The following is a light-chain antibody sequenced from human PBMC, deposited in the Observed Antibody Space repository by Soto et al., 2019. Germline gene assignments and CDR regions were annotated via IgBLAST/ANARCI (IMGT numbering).Light chain of an antibody. J-gene: IGKJ1*01. V-gene: IGKV3-11*01. CDR3: QQRSNWPPWT. CDR2: DAS. CDR1: QSVSSY. Sequence: EIVLTQSPATLSLSPGARATLSCRASQSVSSYLAWYQQKPGQAPRLLIYDASNRATGIPARFSGSGSGTDFTLTISSLEPEDFAVYYCQQRSNWPPWTVGQGTKVEIK.